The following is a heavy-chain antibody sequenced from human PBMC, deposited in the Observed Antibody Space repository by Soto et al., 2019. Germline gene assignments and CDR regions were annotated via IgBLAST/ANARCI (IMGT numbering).Heavy chain of an antibody. Sequence: PSETLSLTCTVSGGSISSGDYYWSWIRQPPGKGLEWIGYIYYSGSTYYNPSLKSRVTISVDTSKNQFSLKLSSVTAADTAVYYCAREVRSYVNYYDSSGYLDYFDYWGQGTLVTVS. CDR2: IYYSGST. D-gene: IGHD3-22*01. J-gene: IGHJ4*02. CDR1: GGSISSGDYY. CDR3: AREVRSYVNYYDSSGYLDYFDY. V-gene: IGHV4-30-4*01.